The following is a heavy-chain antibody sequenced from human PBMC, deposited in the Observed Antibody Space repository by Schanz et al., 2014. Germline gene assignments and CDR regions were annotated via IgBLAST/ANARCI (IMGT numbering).Heavy chain of an antibody. Sequence: EVQLVESGGGLIQPGGSLRLSCAVSGFTVNTNYMSWVRQAPGKGLEWISSMYINSGSTQYADSVKGRFTVSRDTAENSVYLQMNSLRSEDTAVYYCTRDRGALINHNDALDLWGQGTMVSVSS. J-gene: IGHJ3*01. V-gene: IGHV3-66*03. CDR1: GFTVNTNY. CDR2: MYINSGST. CDR3: TRDRGALINHNDALDL. D-gene: IGHD3-16*01.